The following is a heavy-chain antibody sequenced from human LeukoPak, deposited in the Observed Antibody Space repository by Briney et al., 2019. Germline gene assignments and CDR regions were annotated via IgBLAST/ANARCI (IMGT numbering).Heavy chain of an antibody. CDR1: GFTFSSYA. Sequence: GSLRLSCAASGFTFSSYAMHWVRQAPGKGLEWVAVISYDGSNKYYADSVKGRFTISRDNSKNTLYLQMNSLRAEDTAVYYCARGLLRYFDWLSHDYYYGMDVWGQGTTVTVSS. D-gene: IGHD3-9*01. CDR2: ISYDGSNK. CDR3: ARGLLRYFDWLSHDYYYGMDV. V-gene: IGHV3-30*04. J-gene: IGHJ6*02.